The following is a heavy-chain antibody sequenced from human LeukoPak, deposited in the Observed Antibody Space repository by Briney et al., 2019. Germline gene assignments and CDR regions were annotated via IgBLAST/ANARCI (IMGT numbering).Heavy chain of an antibody. Sequence: GGSLRLSCAASGFTVSSNYMSWVRRAPGKGLEWVAGMTGGGATYHADSVKGRFVISRDNSKNTVYLQMNSLRAEDTALYFCAKDKIVGDGRWDFDYWGQGTLVTVSS. D-gene: IGHD3-10*01. CDR1: GFTVSSNY. CDR2: MTGGGAT. CDR3: AKDKIVGDGRWDFDY. V-gene: IGHV3-53*01. J-gene: IGHJ4*02.